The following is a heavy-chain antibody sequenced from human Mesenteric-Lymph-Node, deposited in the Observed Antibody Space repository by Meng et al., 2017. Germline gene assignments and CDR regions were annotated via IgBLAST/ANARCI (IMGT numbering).Heavy chain of an antibody. Sequence: QVQLQESGPGLVKPSQTLSLTCTVSGGSISSGDYYWSWIRQPPGKGLEWIGYIYNSGSTYYNPSLKSRVTISVDTSKNQFSLEVTSVTAADTAVYYCVRSSGWVRTGFDPWGQGTLVTVSS. V-gene: IGHV4-30-4*01. D-gene: IGHD6-19*01. CDR2: IYNSGST. CDR1: GGSISSGDYY. CDR3: VRSSGWVRTGFDP. J-gene: IGHJ5*02.